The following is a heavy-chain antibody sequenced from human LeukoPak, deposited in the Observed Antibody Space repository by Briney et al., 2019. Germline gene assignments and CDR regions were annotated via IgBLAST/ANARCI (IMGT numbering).Heavy chain of an antibody. CDR2: INPSGGST. J-gene: IGHJ4*02. D-gene: IGHD3-3*01. CDR1: GYTFTSYY. V-gene: IGHV1-46*01. Sequence: GASVKVSCKASGYTFTSYYMHWVRRAPGQGLEWMGIINPSGGSTSYAQKFQGRVTMTRDTSTSTVYMELSSPRSEDTAVYYCARSGVGYDFWSGYPYWGQGTLVTVSS. CDR3: ARSGVGYDFWSGYPY.